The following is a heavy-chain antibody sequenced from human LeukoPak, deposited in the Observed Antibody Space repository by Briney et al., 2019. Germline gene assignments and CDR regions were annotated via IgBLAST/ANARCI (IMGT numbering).Heavy chain of an antibody. CDR2: ITSSSAYI. D-gene: IGHD3-22*01. CDR3: ARDPPNNGYDFDY. Sequence: GGSLRLSCAASGFTFSDYYMSWIRQAPGKGLERVASITSSSAYIYYGDSVKGRVRISRDNAKNSLYLQMTALIAEDTAVYYCARDPPNNGYDFDYWGQGILVTVSS. CDR1: GFTFSDYY. J-gene: IGHJ4*02. V-gene: IGHV3-11*06.